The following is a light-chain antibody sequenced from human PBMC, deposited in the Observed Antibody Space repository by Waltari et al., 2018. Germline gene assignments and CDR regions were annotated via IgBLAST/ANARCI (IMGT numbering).Light chain of an antibody. V-gene: IGKV3-20*01. CDR3: QQHGTSPYT. CDR2: GAS. Sequence: EIVLTQSPGTLSLSPGESATLSCRASQSAPRNYLAWYQHKPGQAPRLLIYGASSTATGIPDRFSGSGSGTDFTLTISRLEPEDFAVFFCQQHGTSPYTFGQGTKLEIK. CDR1: QSAPRNY. J-gene: IGKJ2*01.